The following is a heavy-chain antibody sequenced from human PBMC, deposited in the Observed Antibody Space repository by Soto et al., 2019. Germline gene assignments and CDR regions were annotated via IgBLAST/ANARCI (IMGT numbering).Heavy chain of an antibody. CDR1: GGSFSGYY. Sequence: PSETLSLTCAVYGGSFSGYYWSWIRQPPGKGLEWIGEINHSGSTNYNPSLKSRVTISVDMSKSQFSLKLSSVTAADTAVYYCASGASSDGYNTFDYWGQGTLVTVSS. CDR2: INHSGST. J-gene: IGHJ4*02. V-gene: IGHV4-34*01. D-gene: IGHD5-12*01. CDR3: ASGASSDGYNTFDY.